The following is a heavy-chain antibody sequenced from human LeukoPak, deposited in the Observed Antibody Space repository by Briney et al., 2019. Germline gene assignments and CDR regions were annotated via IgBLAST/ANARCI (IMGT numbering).Heavy chain of an antibody. D-gene: IGHD5-24*01. Sequence: GGSLRLSCAASGFTLSSYDMHWVRQVPGKGLVWVSRINSDGSNTNYADSVKGRFTISRDNAKNTLYLQMNSLGADDTAVYYCASRDYWGQGTLVTVSS. CDR1: GFTLSSYD. V-gene: IGHV3-74*01. CDR3: ASRDY. J-gene: IGHJ4*02. CDR2: INSDGSNT.